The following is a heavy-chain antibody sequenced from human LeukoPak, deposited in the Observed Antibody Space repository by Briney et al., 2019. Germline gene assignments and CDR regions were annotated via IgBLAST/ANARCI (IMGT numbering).Heavy chain of an antibody. CDR1: GFTFSSYD. J-gene: IGHJ3*02. CDR3: AREASDAFDI. Sequence: PGRSLRLSCAASGFTFSSYDMHWVRQAPGKGLECVALIWYDGSNKNYADSVKGRFTISRDNSKNTLFLQMNSLRAEDTAVYYCAREASDAFDIWGQGTMVTVSS. CDR2: IWYDGSNK. V-gene: IGHV3-33*01.